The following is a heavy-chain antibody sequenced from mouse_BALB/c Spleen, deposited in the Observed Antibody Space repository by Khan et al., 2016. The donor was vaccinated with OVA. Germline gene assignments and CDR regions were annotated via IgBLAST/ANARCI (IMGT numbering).Heavy chain of an antibody. CDR1: GYTLTSHT. CDR3: TRSTRVYTKAC. J-gene: IGHJ4*01. D-gene: IGHD3-3*01. Sequence: VQLQQSGAELTRPGASVKMSCKASGYTLTSHTLHWVKQRPGQGLEWIVYINPSSAYTNYNQNFKDKATLTADTSSSNAFLQLSILTSEYSALYYCTRSTRVYTKACWGQGTSITVSS. V-gene: IGHV1-4*01. CDR2: INPSSAYT.